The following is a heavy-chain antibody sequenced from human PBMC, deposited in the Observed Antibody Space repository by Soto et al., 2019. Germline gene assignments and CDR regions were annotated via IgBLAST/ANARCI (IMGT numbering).Heavy chain of an antibody. J-gene: IGHJ3*02. D-gene: IGHD3-22*01. CDR1: GGTFSSYA. CDR3: ARAANYYDSSGYYWHTDAFDI. CDR2: IIPIFGTA. Sequence: SVKVSCKASGGTFSSYAISWVRQAPGQGLEWMGGIIPIFGTANYAQKFQGRVTITADESTSTAYMELSSLRSEDTAVYYCARAANYYDSSGYYWHTDAFDIWGQGTMVTVSS. V-gene: IGHV1-69*13.